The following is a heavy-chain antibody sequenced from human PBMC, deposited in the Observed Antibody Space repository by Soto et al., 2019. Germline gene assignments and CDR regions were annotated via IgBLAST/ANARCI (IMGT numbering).Heavy chain of an antibody. J-gene: IGHJ4*02. CDR3: AGGYYYDSSGYLFEFDY. V-gene: IGHV1-69*13. Sequence: ASVKVSCKASGGTFSSYAISWVRQAPGQGLEWMGGIIPIFGTANYAQKFQGRVTITADESTSTAYMELSSLRSEDTAVYYCAGGYYYDSSGYLFEFDYWGQGTMVTVSS. CDR2: IIPIFGTA. D-gene: IGHD3-22*01. CDR1: GGTFSSYA.